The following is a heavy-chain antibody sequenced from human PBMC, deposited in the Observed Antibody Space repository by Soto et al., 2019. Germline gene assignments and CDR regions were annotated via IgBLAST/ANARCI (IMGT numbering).Heavy chain of an antibody. CDR3: ASGQTDYYFWSGRPCAFDI. CDR1: GFTFSSYA. CDR2: ISYDGSNK. Sequence: GGSLRLSCAASGFTFSSYAMHWVRQAPGKGLEWVAVISYDGSNKYYADSVKGRFTISIDNSKNTLYLQMNSLRAEDTAVYYCASGQTDYYFWSGRPCAFDIWGQGTMVTVSS. J-gene: IGHJ3*02. V-gene: IGHV3-30-3*01. D-gene: IGHD3-3*01.